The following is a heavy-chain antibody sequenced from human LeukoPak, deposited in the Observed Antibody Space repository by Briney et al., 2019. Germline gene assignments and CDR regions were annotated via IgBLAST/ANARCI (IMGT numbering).Heavy chain of an antibody. J-gene: IGHJ4*02. CDR3: CHERGSGFPDY. V-gene: IGHV3-69-1*02. Sequence: GGSLRLSCVASRFIFSDHDMNWVRQAPGQGLEWVSYLSSSGNAYYADSVKGRFTISRENSKNSLYLQMTSLRAEDTAVYYCCHERGSGFPDYWGRGTLVTVSS. D-gene: IGHD3-16*01. CDR2: LSSSGNA. CDR1: RFIFSDHD.